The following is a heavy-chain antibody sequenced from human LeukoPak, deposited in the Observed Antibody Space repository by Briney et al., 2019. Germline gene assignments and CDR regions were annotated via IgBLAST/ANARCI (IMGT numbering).Heavy chain of an antibody. CDR3: AREIVVVTAATNHNWFDP. CDR2: ISSSSSYI. D-gene: IGHD2-21*02. V-gene: IGHV3-21*01. CDR1: GFTFSSYS. J-gene: IGHJ5*02. Sequence: GGSLRLSCAASGFTFSSYSMNWVRQAPGKGLEWVSSISSSSSYIYYADSVKGRFTISRDNAKNSLYLQVNSLRAEDTAVYCCAREIVVVTAATNHNWFDPWGQGTLVTVSS.